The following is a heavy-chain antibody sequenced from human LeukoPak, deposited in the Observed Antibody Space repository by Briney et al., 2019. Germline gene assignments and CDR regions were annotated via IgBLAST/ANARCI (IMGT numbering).Heavy chain of an antibody. CDR1: GYTFTSYG. CDR3: ARPSFHCRSTSCYTGYGMDV. V-gene: IGHV1-18*01. CDR2: ISAYNGNT. D-gene: IGHD2-2*02. J-gene: IGHJ6*02. Sequence: ASVTVSCTASGYTFTSYGISWVRQAPGQGLEWMGWISAYNGNTNYAQKLQGRVTMTTDTSTSTAYMELRSLRSDDTAVYYCARPSFHCRSTSCYTGYGMDVWGQGTTVTVSS.